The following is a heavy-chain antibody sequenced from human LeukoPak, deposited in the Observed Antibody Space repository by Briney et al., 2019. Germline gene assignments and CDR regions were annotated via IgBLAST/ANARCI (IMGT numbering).Heavy chain of an antibody. J-gene: IGHJ4*02. CDR1: GYTFTSYY. CDR3: AREGVVVVSFEY. V-gene: IGHV1-46*01. Sequence: ASVKVSCKASGYTFTSYYMHWVRQAPGQGLEWMGIINPSGGSTSYAQKFQGRVTMTRDTSTSTVYMELSSVRSEDTAVYSCAREGVVVVSFEYWGQGTLLTVSS. D-gene: IGHD3-22*01. CDR2: INPSGGST.